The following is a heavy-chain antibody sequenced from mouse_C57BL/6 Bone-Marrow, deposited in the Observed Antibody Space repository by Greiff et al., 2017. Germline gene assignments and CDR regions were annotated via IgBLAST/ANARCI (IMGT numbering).Heavy chain of an antibody. CDR2: IDPSDSYT. J-gene: IGHJ2*01. V-gene: IGHV1-50*01. Sequence: VQLQQSGAELVKPGASVKLSCKASGYTFTSYWMQWVKQRPGQGLEWIGEIDPSDSYTNYNQKFKGKATLTVDTSSSTAYMQLSSLTSEDSAVYYCALMRFDYWGQGTTLTVSS. CDR1: GYTFTSYW. D-gene: IGHD6-5*01. CDR3: ALMRFDY.